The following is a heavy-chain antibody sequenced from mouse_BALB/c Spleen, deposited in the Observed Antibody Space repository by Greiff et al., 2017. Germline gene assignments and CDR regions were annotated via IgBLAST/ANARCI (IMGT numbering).Heavy chain of an antibody. V-gene: IGHV1-67*01. CDR1: GYTFTDYA. D-gene: IGHD2-10*01. CDR2: ISTYYGDA. J-gene: IGHJ3*01. Sequence: VQLQESGAELVRPGVSVKISCKGSGYTFTDYAMHWVKQSHAKSLEWIGVISTYYGDASYNQKFKDKATLTVDKSSSTAYMQLSSPTSEDSAVYYCAAYYGNYLAYWGQGTLVTVSA. CDR3: AAYYGNYLAY.